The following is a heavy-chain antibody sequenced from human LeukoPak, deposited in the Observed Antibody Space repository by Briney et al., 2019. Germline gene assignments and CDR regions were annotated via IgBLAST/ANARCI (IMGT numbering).Heavy chain of an antibody. CDR2: ISWNSGTI. CDR3: AKDVDSTWGSIDY. D-gene: IGHD3-16*01. V-gene: IGHV3-9*01. J-gene: IGHJ4*02. CDR1: GFTFDDYA. Sequence: GGSLRLSCAASGFTFDDYAMHWVRQAPGKGLEWVSSISWNSGTIGYADSVKGRFTISRDNAKNSLYLQMNSLRPEDTALYYCAKDVDSTWGSIDYWGQGILVTVSS.